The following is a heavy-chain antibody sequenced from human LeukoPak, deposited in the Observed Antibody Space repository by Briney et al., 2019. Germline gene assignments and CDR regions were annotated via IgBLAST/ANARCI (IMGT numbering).Heavy chain of an antibody. CDR3: ASIYSGYDTDWFDP. Sequence: PSETLSLTCTVSGGSISSGGYYWSCIRQHPGKGLEWIGYIYYSGSTYYNPSLKSRVTISVDTSKNQFSLKLSSVTAADTAVYYCASIYSGYDTDWFDPWGQGTLVTVSS. V-gene: IGHV4-31*03. CDR1: GGSISSGGYY. D-gene: IGHD5-12*01. CDR2: IYYSGST. J-gene: IGHJ5*02.